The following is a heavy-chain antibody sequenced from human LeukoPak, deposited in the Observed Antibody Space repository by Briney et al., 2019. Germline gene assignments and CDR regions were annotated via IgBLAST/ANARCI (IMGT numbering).Heavy chain of an antibody. J-gene: IGHJ4*02. D-gene: IGHD1-26*01. V-gene: IGHV3-23*01. CDR2: ISGSGAST. CDR3: AKDVGKWESLHFFDY. Sequence: GGSLRLSCLTSGFTFSTNAMSWVRQAPGKGLEWISGISGSGASTYYADSVTGRFTISRDNSRNTLYLQMNSLRGDDTAVYYCAKDVGKWESLHFFDYWGEGTLVTVSS. CDR1: GFTFSTNA.